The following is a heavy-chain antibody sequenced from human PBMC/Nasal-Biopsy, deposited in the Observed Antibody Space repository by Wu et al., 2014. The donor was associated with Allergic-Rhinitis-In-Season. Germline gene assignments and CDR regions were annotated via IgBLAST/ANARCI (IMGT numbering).Heavy chain of an antibody. D-gene: IGHD1-26*01. J-gene: IGHJ4*02. CDR2: T. Sequence: TYYADSVKGRFTISRDNSKSTLYLQMDSLRNEDTAVYYCARDGGSYVEESDWGQGTLVTVSS. V-gene: IGHV3-23*01. CDR3: ARDGGSYVEESD.